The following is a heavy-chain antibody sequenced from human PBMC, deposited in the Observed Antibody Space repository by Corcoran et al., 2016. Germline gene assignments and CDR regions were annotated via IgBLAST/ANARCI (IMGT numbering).Heavy chain of an antibody. CDR2: ITGDGSDT. D-gene: IGHD3-3*01. CDR3: AIGVGWSIGRFRAFVF. J-gene: IGHJ3*01. V-gene: IGHV3-74*03. Sequence: EVQLVESGGGLVQPGGSLRLSGAASGFAFSTYWMHWVRQVPGKGLMWVSRITGDGSDTTYADSVKGRFTISRDNAENTLYLQMDSLRAEDTAVYYCAIGVGWSIGRFRAFVFWGQGTMVTVSS. CDR1: GFAFSTYW.